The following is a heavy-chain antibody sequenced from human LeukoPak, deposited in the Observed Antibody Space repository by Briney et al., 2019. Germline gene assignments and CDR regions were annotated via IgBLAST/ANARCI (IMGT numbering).Heavy chain of an antibody. CDR2: MNPNSGNT. V-gene: IGHV1-8*01. D-gene: IGHD4-23*01. J-gene: IGHJ4*02. CDR3: LTTVVTEFDY. Sequence: IXWXRQATGXGVEWMGWMNPNSGNTGYAQKFQGRVTMTRNTSISTAYMELSSLRSEDTAVYYCLTTVVTEFDYWGQGTLVTVSS.